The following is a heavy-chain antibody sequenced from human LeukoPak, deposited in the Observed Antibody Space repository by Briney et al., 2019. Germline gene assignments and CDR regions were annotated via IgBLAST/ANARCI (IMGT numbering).Heavy chain of an antibody. J-gene: IGHJ6*03. CDR3: ARGRGRSYYMDV. V-gene: IGHV4-34*01. Sequence: SETLSLTCAVYGGSFSGYYWSWIRQPPGKGLEWIGEINHSGSTNYNPSLKSRVTISVDTSKNQFSLKLSSVTAADTAVYYGARGRGRSYYMDVWGKGTTVTVSS. CDR1: GGSFSGYY. CDR2: INHSGST.